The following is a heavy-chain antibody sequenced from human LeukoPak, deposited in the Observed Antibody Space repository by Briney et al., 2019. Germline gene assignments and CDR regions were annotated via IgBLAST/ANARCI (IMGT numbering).Heavy chain of an antibody. J-gene: IGHJ4*02. CDR3: AREWDNSGDSGFDY. CDR1: GFPFSKYV. CDR2: ISYDWSNE. V-gene: IGHV3-30-3*01. D-gene: IGHD3-22*01. Sequence: GGSLRLSCAASGFPFSKYVIHWVRQAPGKGLECVAVISYDWSNEYYADSVRGRLTIFRDNSKNTLHLQMNSLRAEDTALYYCAREWDNSGDSGFDYWGQGTLATVSS.